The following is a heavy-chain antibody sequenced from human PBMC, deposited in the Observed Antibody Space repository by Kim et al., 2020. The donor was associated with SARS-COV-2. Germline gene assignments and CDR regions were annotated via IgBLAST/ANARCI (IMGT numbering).Heavy chain of an antibody. J-gene: IGHJ4*02. D-gene: IGHD5-12*01. V-gene: IGHV4-39*07. CDR1: GGSISSSSYY. CDR3: ARVALRRDGYNFFDY. Sequence: SETLSLTCTVSGGSISSSSYYWGWIRQPPGKGLEWIGSIYYSGSTYYNPSLKSRVTISVDTSKNQFSLKLSSVTAADTAVYYCARVALRRDGYNFFDYWGQGTLVTVSS. CDR2: IYYSGST.